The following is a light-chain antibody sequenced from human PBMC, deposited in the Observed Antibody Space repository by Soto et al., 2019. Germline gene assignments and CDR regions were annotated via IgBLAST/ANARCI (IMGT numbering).Light chain of an antibody. J-gene: IGLJ3*02. CDR1: SSDIGFYNY. Sequence: QSALTQPASVSGSPGQSITISCTGTSSDIGFYNYVSWYQQHPGKAPKLMIFEVSHRPSGVSNRFSGSKSGNTASLTISGLQAEDEADYYCSSYTSSSTPWVFGGGTKLTVL. CDR3: SSYTSSSTPWV. V-gene: IGLV2-14*01. CDR2: EVS.